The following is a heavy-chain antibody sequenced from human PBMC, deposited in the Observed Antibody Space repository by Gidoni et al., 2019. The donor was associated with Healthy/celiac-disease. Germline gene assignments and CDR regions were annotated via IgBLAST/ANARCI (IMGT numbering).Heavy chain of an antibody. CDR1: GFTFSSYE. D-gene: IGHD5-18*01. CDR2: ISSSGSTI. V-gene: IGHV3-48*03. Sequence: EVQLVESGGGLVQPGGSLRLSCAASGFTFSSYEMNWVRQAPGKGLEWVSYISSSGSTIYYADSVKGRFTISRDNAKNSLYLQMNSLRAEDTAVYYCAREGGSYSYGLIYYYYGMDVWGQGTTVTVSS. J-gene: IGHJ6*02. CDR3: AREGGSYSYGLIYYYYGMDV.